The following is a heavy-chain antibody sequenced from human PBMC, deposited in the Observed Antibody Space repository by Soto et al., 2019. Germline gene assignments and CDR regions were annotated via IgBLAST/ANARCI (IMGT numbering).Heavy chain of an antibody. CDR1: GFTFSSYA. V-gene: IGHV3-23*01. CDR3: AKGGEGYCSGTSCLYHMDA. D-gene: IGHD2-15*01. CDR2: ISDSGST. Sequence: GGSLRLSCAASGFTFSSYAMSWVRQAPGKGLEWVSTISDSGSTYYADSVKGRFTISRDISKNTLYVQMSSLRAEDTAVYYCAKGGEGYCSGTSCLYHMDALVKGSRSPSP. J-gene: IGHJ6*03.